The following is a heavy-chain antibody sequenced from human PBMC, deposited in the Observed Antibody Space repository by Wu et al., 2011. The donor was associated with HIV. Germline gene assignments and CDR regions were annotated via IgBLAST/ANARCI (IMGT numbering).Heavy chain of an antibody. J-gene: IGHJ6*03. CDR1: RNSLTSHG. V-gene: IGHV1-18*01. CDR3: ARGGTYYYGSGVPYVIGTYYMDV. Sequence: QVQLVQSGAEVKKPGASVKVSCKTSRNSLTSHGISWVRQAPGQGLQWMGWISAYNGDTNYAQKFQGRVTMTIDTFTATAYMELRSLRSDDTAVYYCARGGTYYYGSGVPYVIGTYYMDVWGKGTTVTVSS. D-gene: IGHD3-10*01. CDR2: ISAYNGDT.